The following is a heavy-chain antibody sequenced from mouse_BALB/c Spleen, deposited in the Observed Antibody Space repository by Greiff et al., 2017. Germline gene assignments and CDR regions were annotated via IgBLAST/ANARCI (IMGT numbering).Heavy chain of an antibody. CDR1: GFSLTSYG. D-gene: IGHD2-4*01. V-gene: IGHV2-9*02. CDR2: IWAGGST. J-gene: IGHJ4*01. Sequence: VQLVESGPGLVAPSQSLSITCTVSGFSLTSYGVHWVRQPPGKGLEWLGVIWAGGSTNYNSALMSRLSISKDNSKSQVFLKMNSLQTDDTAMYYCARGALIYYDYDGGGAMDYWGQGTSVTVSS. CDR3: ARGALIYYDYDGGGAMDY.